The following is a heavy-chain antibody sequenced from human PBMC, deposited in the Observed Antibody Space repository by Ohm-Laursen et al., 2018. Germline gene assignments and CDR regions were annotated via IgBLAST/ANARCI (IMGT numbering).Heavy chain of an antibody. Sequence: SLRLSCAASGFTFNTYAMHWVRQAPGKGLEWVSAISAGGGNTYYADSVKGRFTISRDNSKNTLYLQMNSLRAEDTAVYYCAKRDVSNYHCFDSWGQGTLFTVSS. CDR2: ISAGGGNT. V-gene: IGHV3-23*01. D-gene: IGHD4-11*01. CDR3: AKRDVSNYHCFDS. CDR1: GFTFNTYA. J-gene: IGHJ4*02.